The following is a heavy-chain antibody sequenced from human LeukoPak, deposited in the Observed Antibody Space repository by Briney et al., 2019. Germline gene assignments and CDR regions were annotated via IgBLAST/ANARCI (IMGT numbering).Heavy chain of an antibody. Sequence: GGSLRLSCAASGFTFSSYWMSWVRQAPGKGLEWVANIKRDGSEKHYVDSVKGRFTISRDNAKNALYLEMNSLRAEDTAVYYCARGNYYYDSSGEYYFDYWGQGTLVTVSS. CDR3: ARGNYYYDSSGEYYFDY. CDR2: IKRDGSEK. D-gene: IGHD3-22*01. CDR1: GFTFSSYW. V-gene: IGHV3-7*03. J-gene: IGHJ4*02.